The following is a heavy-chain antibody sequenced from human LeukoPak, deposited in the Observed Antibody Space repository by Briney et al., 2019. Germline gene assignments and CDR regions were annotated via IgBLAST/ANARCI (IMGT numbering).Heavy chain of an antibody. V-gene: IGHV1-69*05. D-gene: IGHD3-22*01. CDR2: IIPIFSTA. Sequence: SVKVSCKASGGTFSSYAISWVRQAPGQGLEWMGGIIPIFSTANYAQKFQGRVTITTGESTSTAYMELSSLRSEDTAVYYCAREVGGYYDLYFDYWGQGTLVTVSS. CDR3: AREVGGYYDLYFDY. CDR1: GGTFSSYA. J-gene: IGHJ4*02.